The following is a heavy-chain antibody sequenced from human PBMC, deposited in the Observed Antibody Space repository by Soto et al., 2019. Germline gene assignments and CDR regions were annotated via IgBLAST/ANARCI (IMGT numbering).Heavy chain of an antibody. Sequence: PGGSLRLSCAASGFTFSSYWMSWVRQAPGKGLEWVANIKQDGSEKYYVDSVKGRFTISRDNAKNSLYLQMNSLRAEDTAVYYCARDGGSSWYYYGMDVWGQGTTVTVSS. V-gene: IGHV3-7*03. J-gene: IGHJ6*02. CDR3: ARDGGSSWYYYGMDV. CDR2: IKQDGSEK. D-gene: IGHD6-13*01. CDR1: GFTFSSYW.